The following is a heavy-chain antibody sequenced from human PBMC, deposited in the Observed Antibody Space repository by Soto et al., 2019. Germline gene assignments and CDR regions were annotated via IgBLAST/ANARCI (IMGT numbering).Heavy chain of an antibody. CDR3: ARRVSAYYDF. CDR1: GASVSRYY. D-gene: IGHD2-8*01. V-gene: IGHV4-59*02. CDR2: LYSSGST. J-gene: IGHJ4*02. Sequence: QVQLQESGPGLVKPSETLSLTCTVSGASVSRYYVAWIRQSPGKGLEWIGFLYSSGSTNYNSSLKSRVTISVDTSKTQFSRRLSSVTAADTAVYYCARRVSAYYDFWGQGTRVTVSS.